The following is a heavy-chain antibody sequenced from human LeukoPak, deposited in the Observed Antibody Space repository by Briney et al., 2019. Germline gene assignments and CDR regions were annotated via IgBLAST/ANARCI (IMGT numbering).Heavy chain of an antibody. Sequence: ASVKVSCKASGYTFTSYGISWVRQAPGQGLEWMGWISAYNGNTNYAQKLQGRVTMTTDTSTSTAYMELRSLRSDDTAVYYCARGTGSTSRNYYYYMDVWGKGTTVTISS. D-gene: IGHD2-2*01. J-gene: IGHJ6*03. CDR1: GYTFTSYG. CDR3: ARGTGSTSRNYYYYMDV. V-gene: IGHV1-18*01. CDR2: ISAYNGNT.